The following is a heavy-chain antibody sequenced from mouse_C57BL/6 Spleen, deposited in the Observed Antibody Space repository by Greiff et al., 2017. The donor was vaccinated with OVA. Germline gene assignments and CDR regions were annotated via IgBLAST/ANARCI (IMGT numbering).Heavy chain of an antibody. CDR3: ASEGWLLQVDY. V-gene: IGHV5-6*01. J-gene: IGHJ2*01. CDR1: GFTFSSYG. CDR2: ISSGGSYT. D-gene: IGHD2-3*01. Sequence: ESGGDLVKPGGSLKLSCAASGFTFSSYGMSWVRQTPDKRLEWVATISSGGSYTYYPDSVKGRFTISRDNAKNTLYLQMSSLKSEDTAMYYCASEGWLLQVDYWGQGTTLTVSS.